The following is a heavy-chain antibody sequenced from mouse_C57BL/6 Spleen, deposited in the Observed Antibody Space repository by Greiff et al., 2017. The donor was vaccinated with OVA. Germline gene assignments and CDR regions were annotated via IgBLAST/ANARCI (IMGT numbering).Heavy chain of an antibody. Sequence: VQLQQSGAELVRPGASVTLSCKASGYTFTDYEMHWVKQTPVHGLEWIGAIDPETGGTAYNQKFKGKAILTADKSSSTAYMELRSLTSEDSAVYDVTRWAYYGSSPGFAYWGQGTLVTVSA. CDR1: GYTFTDYE. D-gene: IGHD1-1*01. CDR2: IDPETGGT. V-gene: IGHV1-15*01. J-gene: IGHJ3*01. CDR3: TRWAYYGSSPGFAY.